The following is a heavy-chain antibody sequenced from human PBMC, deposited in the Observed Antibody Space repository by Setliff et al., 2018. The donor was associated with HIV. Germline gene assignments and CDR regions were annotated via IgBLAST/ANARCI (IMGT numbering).Heavy chain of an antibody. Sequence: GGSLRLSCAASGFTFSGYSINWVRQAPGKGLEWVSSISSSSIYIFYADSVKGRFTISRDNSKNLLYLQMNSLRAEDTAVYFCAREVGGFYFDYWGQGTLVTVSS. CDR2: ISSSSIYI. CDR1: GFTFSGYS. J-gene: IGHJ4*02. D-gene: IGHD3-16*01. V-gene: IGHV3-21*01. CDR3: AREVGGFYFDY.